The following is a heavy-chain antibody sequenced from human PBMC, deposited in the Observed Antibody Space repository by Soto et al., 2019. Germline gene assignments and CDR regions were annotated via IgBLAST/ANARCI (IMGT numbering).Heavy chain of an antibody. V-gene: IGHV1-69*01. CDR1: GGTFSSYS. Sequence: QVQLVQSGAEVXXPXXSVKVSCKASGGTFSSYSINWVRQAPGQGLEWMGEIIPIFGTANYAQKFQGRVTITADESTSTAYMELSSLRSEDTAVYYCARDGGRHSGGIDYWGQGTLVTVSS. CDR3: ARDGGRHSGGIDY. D-gene: IGHD1-26*01. J-gene: IGHJ4*02. CDR2: IIPIFGTA.